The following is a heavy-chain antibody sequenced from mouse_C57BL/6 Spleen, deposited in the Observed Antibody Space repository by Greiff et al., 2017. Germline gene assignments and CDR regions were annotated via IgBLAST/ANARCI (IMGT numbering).Heavy chain of an antibody. J-gene: IGHJ1*03. D-gene: IGHD1-1*01. CDR1: GFTFSDYG. V-gene: IGHV5-15*01. Sequence: DVMLVESGGGLVQPGGSLKLSCAASGFTFSDYGMEWVRQAPRKGPEWVAFISNLAYSIYYADTVTGRFTISRENAKNTLYLEMSSLMSVDTAMYYCARQDYGSSHWYFDVWGTGTTVTVSS. CDR3: ARQDYGSSHWYFDV. CDR2: ISNLAYSI.